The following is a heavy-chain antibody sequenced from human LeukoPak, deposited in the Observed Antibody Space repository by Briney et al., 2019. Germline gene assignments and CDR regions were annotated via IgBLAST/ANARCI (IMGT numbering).Heavy chain of an antibody. V-gene: IGHV3-30*18. D-gene: IGHD1-7*01. Sequence: GGSLRLSCAASGFTFSSYGMHWVRQAPGKGLEWVAVISYDGSNKYYADSVKGRFTISRDNSKNTLYLQMNSLRAEDTAVYYCAKGPEALELTFDYWGQGTLVTVSS. CDR3: AKGPEALELTFDY. CDR1: GFTFSSYG. CDR2: ISYDGSNK. J-gene: IGHJ4*02.